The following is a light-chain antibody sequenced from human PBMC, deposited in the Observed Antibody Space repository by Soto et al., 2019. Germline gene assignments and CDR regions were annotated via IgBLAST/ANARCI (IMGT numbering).Light chain of an antibody. J-gene: IGLJ1*01. CDR3: TSYTSDSTYV. Sequence: QSALPQPASASGSPGQSITISCTGNSTDVGRYNYVSWYQQHPGKAPKLMVYDVSNRPSWVSNRFSGSKSGITASLTISGLQAEDEADYYCTSYTSDSTYVFGTGTKVTVL. V-gene: IGLV2-14*01. CDR1: STDVGRYNY. CDR2: DVS.